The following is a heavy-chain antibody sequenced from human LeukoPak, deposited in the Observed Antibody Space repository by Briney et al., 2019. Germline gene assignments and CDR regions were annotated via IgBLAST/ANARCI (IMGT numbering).Heavy chain of an antibody. Sequence: GGSLRLSCAASGFTFSSYSVNWVRQAPGKGLEWVSSISSSSSYIYYADSVKGRFTISRDNAKNSLYLQMNSLRAEDTAVYYCARGGYNWNYFTWGQGTMVTVSS. J-gene: IGHJ3*01. CDR3: ARGGYNWNYFT. V-gene: IGHV3-21*01. D-gene: IGHD1-7*01. CDR1: GFTFSSYS. CDR2: ISSSSSYI.